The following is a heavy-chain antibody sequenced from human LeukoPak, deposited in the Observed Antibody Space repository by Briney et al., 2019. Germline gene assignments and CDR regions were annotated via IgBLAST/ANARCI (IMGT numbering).Heavy chain of an antibody. CDR3: GREGPTYYDFWSGYSSETNWFDP. Sequence: GASVKVSCKASGGTFSSYAISWVRQAPGQGLEWMGGIIPIFGTANYAQKFQGRVTITADESTSTAYMELSSLRSEDTAVYYCGREGPTYYDFWSGYSSETNWFDPWGQGTLVTVSS. CDR2: IIPIFGTA. D-gene: IGHD3-3*01. V-gene: IGHV1-69*13. CDR1: GGTFSSYA. J-gene: IGHJ5*02.